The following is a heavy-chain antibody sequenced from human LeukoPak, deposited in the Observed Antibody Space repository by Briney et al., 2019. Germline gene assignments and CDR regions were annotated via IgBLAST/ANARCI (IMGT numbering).Heavy chain of an antibody. V-gene: IGHV4-34*01. CDR3: ARPRYGSGSLDS. Sequence: PSETLSLTCAVYGESFSGHYWTWIRQPPGRGLEWIEEINHSGSTTSNPSLNNRVTISVDTSKNQFSLKLTSVTAADTAVYYCARPRYGSGSLDSWGQGTLVTVSS. CDR1: GESFSGHY. CDR2: INHSGST. D-gene: IGHD3-10*01. J-gene: IGHJ4*02.